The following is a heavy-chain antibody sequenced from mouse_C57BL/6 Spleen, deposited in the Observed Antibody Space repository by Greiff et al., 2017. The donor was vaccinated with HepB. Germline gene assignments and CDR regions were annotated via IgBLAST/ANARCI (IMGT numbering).Heavy chain of an antibody. Sequence: EVMLVESGGGLVKPGGSLKLSCAASGFTFSDYGMHWVRQAPEKGLEWVAYISSGSSTIYYADTVKGRFTISRDNAKNTLFLQMTSLRSEDTAMFYCAWPGITAVVAHWYFDVWGTGTTVTVSS. V-gene: IGHV5-17*01. CDR2: ISSGSSTI. D-gene: IGHD1-1*01. J-gene: IGHJ1*03. CDR3: AWPGITAVVAHWYFDV. CDR1: GFTFSDYG.